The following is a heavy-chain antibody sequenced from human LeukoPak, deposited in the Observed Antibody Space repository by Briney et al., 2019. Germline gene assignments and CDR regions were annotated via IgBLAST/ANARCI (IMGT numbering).Heavy chain of an antibody. CDR1: GHTFTSYD. CDR3: ATTRLRGVTSDY. V-gene: IGHV1-8*01. J-gene: IGHJ4*02. CDR2: MNPNSGNT. Sequence: ASVKVSCKASGHTFTSYDINWVRQATGQGLEWMGWMNPNSGNTGYAQKFQGRVTMTEDTSTDTAYMELSSLRSGDTAVYYCATTRLRGVTSDYWGQGTLVTVSS. D-gene: IGHD3-10*01.